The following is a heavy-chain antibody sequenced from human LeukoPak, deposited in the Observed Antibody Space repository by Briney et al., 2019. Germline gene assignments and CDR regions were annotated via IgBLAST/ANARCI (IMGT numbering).Heavy chain of an antibody. Sequence: GGSLRLSCAASGFTFSDYYMSWIRQAPGKGLEWVSYISSSGSTIYYADSVRGRFTISRDNAKNSLYLQMNSLRAEDTAAYYCARDTYDSSGYYVYWGQGTLVTVSS. CDR1: GFTFSDYY. J-gene: IGHJ4*02. CDR2: ISSSGSTI. V-gene: IGHV3-11*04. D-gene: IGHD3-22*01. CDR3: ARDTYDSSGYYVY.